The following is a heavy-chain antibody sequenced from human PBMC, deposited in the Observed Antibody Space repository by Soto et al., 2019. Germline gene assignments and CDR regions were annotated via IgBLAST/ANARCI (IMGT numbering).Heavy chain of an antibody. Sequence: GGSLRLSCAASGFTFSDYYMSWIRQAPGKGLEWVSYISSSGSTIYYADSVKGRFTISRDNAKNSLYLQMNSLRAEDTAVYYYARADCSSTSCYQIYYYYGMDVWGQGTTVTVSS. D-gene: IGHD2-2*01. CDR2: ISSSGSTI. CDR3: ARADCSSTSCYQIYYYYGMDV. V-gene: IGHV3-11*01. J-gene: IGHJ6*02. CDR1: GFTFSDYY.